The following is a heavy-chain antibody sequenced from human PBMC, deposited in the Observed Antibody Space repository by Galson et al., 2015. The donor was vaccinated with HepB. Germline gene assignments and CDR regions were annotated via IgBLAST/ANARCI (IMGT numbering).Heavy chain of an antibody. CDR2: ISGYNDNT. J-gene: IGHJ4*02. CDR3: ARARYSSSPPDY. D-gene: IGHD6-6*01. Sequence: SVKVSCKASSYSFINYGISWVRQAPGQGLEWMGWISGYNDNTNYAQKFQGRITMTTDTSTSTTYMELRSLRPDDTAVYYCARARYSSSPPDYWGQGTLVTVSS. CDR1: SYSFINYG. V-gene: IGHV1-18*01.